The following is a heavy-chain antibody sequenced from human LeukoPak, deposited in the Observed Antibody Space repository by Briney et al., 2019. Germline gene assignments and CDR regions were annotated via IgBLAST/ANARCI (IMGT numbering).Heavy chain of an antibody. CDR3: ARGGGYSYGYGAFDI. Sequence: GGSPRLSCAASGFTFSSYAMHWVRQAPGKGLEWVAVISYDGSNKYYADSVKGRFTISRDNSKNTLYLQMNSLRAEDTVVYYCARGGGYSYGYGAFDIWGQGTMVTVSS. CDR2: ISYDGSNK. D-gene: IGHD5-18*01. J-gene: IGHJ3*02. CDR1: GFTFSSYA. V-gene: IGHV3-30-3*01.